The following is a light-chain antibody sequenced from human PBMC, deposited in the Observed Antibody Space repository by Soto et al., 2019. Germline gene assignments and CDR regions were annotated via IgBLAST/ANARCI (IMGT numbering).Light chain of an antibody. V-gene: IGKV1-27*01. CDR1: QGISNY. CDR3: QKQTNVPT. CDR2: AAS. J-gene: IGKJ4*01. Sequence: DIQMTQSPSSLSASVGDRVTITCRASQGISNYLAWYQQIPGKVPKLLISAASTLQSGVPSRFSGSGSGTDFTLTNSSLQPEDVATYYCQKQTNVPTFGGGTKVEIE.